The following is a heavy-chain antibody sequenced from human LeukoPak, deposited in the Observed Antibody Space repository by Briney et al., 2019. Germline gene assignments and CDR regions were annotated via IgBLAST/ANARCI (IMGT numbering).Heavy chain of an antibody. CDR2: ISSSGNTI. D-gene: IGHD1-20*01. Sequence: PGGSLRLSCAASGFTFSDYYMSWIRQAPGKGLEWVSYISSSGNTIYYADSVKGRFTISRDNAKNSLNLQMNSLRAEDTAMYYCARRRYNWNAIDYWGQGTLVTVSS. CDR3: ARRRYNWNAIDY. J-gene: IGHJ4*02. CDR1: GFTFSDYY. V-gene: IGHV3-11*01.